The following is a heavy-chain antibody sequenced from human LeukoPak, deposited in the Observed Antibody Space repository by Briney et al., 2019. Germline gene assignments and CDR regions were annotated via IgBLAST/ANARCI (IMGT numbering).Heavy chain of an antibody. V-gene: IGHV4-4*07. D-gene: IGHD5-12*01. CDR3: ARETSGYTGHGNFDY. CDR2: INTGGST. Sequence: SETLSLTCSVPGGSISTYYWSWIRQPAGKGLEWIGRINTGGSTNYNPSLKGRVTMSVDTSKNQFSLRLSSVTAADTAVYYCARETSGYTGHGNFDYWGQGTLVTVSS. J-gene: IGHJ4*02. CDR1: GGSISTYY.